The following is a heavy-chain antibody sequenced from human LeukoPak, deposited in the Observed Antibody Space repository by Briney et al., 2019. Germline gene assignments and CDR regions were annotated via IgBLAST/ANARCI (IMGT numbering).Heavy chain of an antibody. V-gene: IGHV3-23*01. CDR3: AKDGHCTNGVCYAYYYYNMVV. Sequence: GGSLRLSCAASGFTFSSYAMSWVRQAPGKGLEWVSAISGSGGSTYYADSVKGRFTISRDNSKNTLYLQMNSLRAEDTAVYYCAKDGHCTNGVCYAYYYYNMVVWGKGTTVTVSS. CDR2: ISGSGGST. CDR1: GFTFSSYA. D-gene: IGHD2-8*01. J-gene: IGHJ6*03.